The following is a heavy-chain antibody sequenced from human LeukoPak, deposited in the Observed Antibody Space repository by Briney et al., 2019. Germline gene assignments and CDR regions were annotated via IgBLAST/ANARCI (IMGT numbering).Heavy chain of an antibody. J-gene: IGHJ4*02. V-gene: IGHV3-11*04. Sequence: GGSLRLSCAASGFTFSDYYMSWIRQAPGKGLEWVSYISGSGRTIYYADSVKGRFTISRDNAKNSLYLQMNSLGAEDTAVYYCARQAHHYCSSTSCPHDYWGQGTLVTVSS. D-gene: IGHD2-2*01. CDR2: ISGSGRTI. CDR1: GFTFSDYY. CDR3: ARQAHHYCSSTSCPHDY.